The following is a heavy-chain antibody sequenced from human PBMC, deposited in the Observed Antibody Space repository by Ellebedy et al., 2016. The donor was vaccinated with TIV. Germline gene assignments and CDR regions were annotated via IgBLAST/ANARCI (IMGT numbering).Heavy chain of an antibody. CDR1: GGSISSGDYY. CDR2: IYYSGST. D-gene: IGHD4-17*01. Sequence: SETLSLXCTVSGGSISSGDYYWSWIRQPPGKGLEWIGYIYYSGSTYYNPSLKSRVTISVDTSKNQFSLKLSSVTAADTAVYYCATLRATMTTVIWGWGQGTLVTVSS. V-gene: IGHV4-30-4*01. CDR3: ATLRATMTTVIWG. J-gene: IGHJ4*02.